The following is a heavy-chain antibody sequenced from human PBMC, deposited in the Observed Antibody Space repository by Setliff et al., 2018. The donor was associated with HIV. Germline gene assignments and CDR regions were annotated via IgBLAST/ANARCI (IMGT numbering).Heavy chain of an antibody. Sequence: SETLSLTCAVYGGSFSAYHWSWIRQTPGKGLEWLGAINNSGSTAYNLALESRVSMSVDTSKNQFSRKLTSVTAADTAIYYCARGRDYTGSWFRPFYLDFWGHGNLVTVSS. J-gene: IGHJ4*01. CDR2: INNSGST. V-gene: IGHV4-34*01. D-gene: IGHD3-3*01. CDR1: GGSFSAYH. CDR3: ARGRDYTGSWFRPFYLDF.